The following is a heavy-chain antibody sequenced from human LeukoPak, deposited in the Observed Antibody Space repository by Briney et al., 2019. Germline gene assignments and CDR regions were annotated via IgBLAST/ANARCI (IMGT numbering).Heavy chain of an antibody. V-gene: IGHV1-18*01. CDR2: ISAYNCNT. D-gene: IGHD3-10*01. CDR1: GYTFTSYG. Sequence: ASVKVSCKASGYTFTSYGISWVRQAPGQGLEGMGWISAYNCNTNYAQKPPGRVTMTTDTSTSTAYMELRSLRSDDTAVYYCAREVGMVRGVIRKSHLDYWGQGTLVTVSS. J-gene: IGHJ4*02. CDR3: AREVGMVRGVIRKSHLDY.